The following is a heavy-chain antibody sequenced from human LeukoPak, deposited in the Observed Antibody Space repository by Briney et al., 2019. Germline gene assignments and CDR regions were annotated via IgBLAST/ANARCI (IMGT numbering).Heavy chain of an antibody. J-gene: IGHJ4*02. D-gene: IGHD6-13*01. Sequence: PSETLSLTCTVSGGTISSYYWNWIRQPPGKGLEWIGRIYTSGSTNYNPSLKSRVTMSVDTSKNQVSLKLSSVTAADTAVYYCARGVASSSWYYWGQGTLVTVSS. CDR1: GGTISSYY. CDR2: IYTSGST. V-gene: IGHV4-4*07. CDR3: ARGVASSSWYY.